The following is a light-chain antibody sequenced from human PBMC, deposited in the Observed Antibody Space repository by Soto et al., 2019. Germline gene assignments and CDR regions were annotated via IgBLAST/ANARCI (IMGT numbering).Light chain of an antibody. V-gene: IGKV3-15*01. CDR2: GAS. Sequence: IVMTQSPGTVFMSPGERATLSCRASQSVGTNLAWYQQKPGQAPRLLIYGASTRATDIPERFSGSGSGKEFTLTISSLQSEDLGFYYCQQYNNWWTFGQGTKVEIK. CDR1: QSVGTN. J-gene: IGKJ1*01. CDR3: QQYNNWWT.